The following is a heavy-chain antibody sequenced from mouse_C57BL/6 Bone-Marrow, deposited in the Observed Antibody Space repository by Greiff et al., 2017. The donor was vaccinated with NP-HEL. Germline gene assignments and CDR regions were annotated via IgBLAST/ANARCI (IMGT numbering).Heavy chain of an antibody. Sequence: VQLQQPGAELVKPGASVKLSCKASGYTFTSYWLHWVKQRPGQGLEWIGMIHPNSGSTNYNEKFKSTATLTVDQSSSTAYMQLSSLTSEDSAVYYCSSSGYVTYYAMDYWGQGTAVTVSS. CDR1: GYTFTSYW. CDR3: SSSGYVTYYAMDY. V-gene: IGHV1-64*01. J-gene: IGHJ4*01. CDR2: IHPNSGST. D-gene: IGHD3-2*02.